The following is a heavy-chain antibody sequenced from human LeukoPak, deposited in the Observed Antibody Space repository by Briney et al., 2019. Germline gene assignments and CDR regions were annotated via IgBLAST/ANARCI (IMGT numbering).Heavy chain of an antibody. Sequence: PSETLSLTCTVSGGSISSYYWSWIRQPPGKGLEWIGYIYYRGSTNYNPSLKSRVTISVDTSKNQFSLKLSSVTAADTAVYYCARDESRGWRQGWFDPWGQGTLVTVSS. CDR3: ARDESRGWRQGWFDP. CDR1: GGSISSYY. D-gene: IGHD6-19*01. CDR2: IYYRGST. J-gene: IGHJ5*02. V-gene: IGHV4-59*01.